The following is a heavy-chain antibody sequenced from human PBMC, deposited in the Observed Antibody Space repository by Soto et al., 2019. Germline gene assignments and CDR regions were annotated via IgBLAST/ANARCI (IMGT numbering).Heavy chain of an antibody. CDR3: SGGQNDYNYYYYYPMDV. V-gene: IGHV3-73*01. D-gene: IGHD4-4*01. J-gene: IGHJ6*02. CDR2: IRSKPNNYAT. CDR1: GFTFSGSA. Sequence: PGGSLRFSCAASGFTFSGSAMHWVRQAPGKGLEWVGRIRSKPNNYATAYAASVKGRFSISRDDSKNTAYLQVNGLKTEDTAVYYCSGGQNDYNYYYYYPMDVWGRGTTVTVSS.